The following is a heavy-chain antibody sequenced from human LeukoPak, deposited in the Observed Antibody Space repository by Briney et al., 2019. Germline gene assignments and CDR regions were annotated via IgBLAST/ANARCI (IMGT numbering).Heavy chain of an antibody. D-gene: IGHD6-19*01. CDR2: INPNTGGT. Sequence: ASVKVSCKASGYTFTGYYMHWVRQAPGQGLEWMGWINPNTGGTNYAQKFQGRVTMTRDTSISTAYMELSRLRSDDTAVYYCARDSAVAGPPPAYWGQGTLVTVSS. J-gene: IGHJ4*02. CDR1: GYTFTGYY. V-gene: IGHV1-2*02. CDR3: ARDSAVAGPPPAY.